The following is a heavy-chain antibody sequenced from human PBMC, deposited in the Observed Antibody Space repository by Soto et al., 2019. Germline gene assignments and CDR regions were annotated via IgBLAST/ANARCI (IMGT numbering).Heavy chain of an antibody. CDR2: ISYDGSNK. CDR3: AKGMPDYGDIYFDY. D-gene: IGHD4-17*01. V-gene: IGHV3-30*18. J-gene: IGHJ4*02. Sequence: GGSLRLSCAASGFTFSSYGMHWVRQAPGKGLEWVAVISYDGSNKYYADSVKGRFTISRDNSKNTLYLQMNSLRAEDTAVYYCAKGMPDYGDIYFDYWGQGTLVTISS. CDR1: GFTFSSYG.